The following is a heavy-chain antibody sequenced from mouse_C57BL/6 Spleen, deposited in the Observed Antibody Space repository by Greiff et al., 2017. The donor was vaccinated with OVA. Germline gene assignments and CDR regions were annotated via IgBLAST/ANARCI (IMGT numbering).Heavy chain of an antibody. V-gene: IGHV1-80*01. CDR2: IYPGDGDT. J-gene: IGHJ3*01. CDR1: GYAFSSYW. CDR3: ARGGDVRDFAY. Sequence: QVQLQQSGAELVKPGASVKISCKASGYAFSSYWMNWVKQRPGKGLEWIGQIYPGDGDTNYNGKSKGKATLTADKSTSTAYMQLSILSSVVSAVYFCARGGDVRDFAYWGQGTLVTVSA.